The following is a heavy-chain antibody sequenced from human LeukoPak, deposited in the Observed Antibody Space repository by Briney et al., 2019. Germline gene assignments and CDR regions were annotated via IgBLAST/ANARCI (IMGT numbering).Heavy chain of an antibody. CDR2: ISWSRYII. Sequence: GGTLRLSCAASGFTFDEYAMHWVRQAPGKGLEWVSGISWSRYIIEYADSVRGRFTISRDNAKNSLFLQMDSLRAEDSAMYYCVRDHVGGSCVDCPLGDAFDTWGQGTMVTVSS. CDR1: GFTFDEYA. V-gene: IGHV3-9*01. CDR3: VRDHVGGSCVDCPLGDAFDT. J-gene: IGHJ3*02. D-gene: IGHD2-15*01.